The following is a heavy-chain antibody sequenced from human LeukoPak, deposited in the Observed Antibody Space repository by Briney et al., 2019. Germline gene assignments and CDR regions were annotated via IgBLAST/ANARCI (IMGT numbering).Heavy chain of an antibody. V-gene: IGHV3-21*01. J-gene: IGHJ4*02. CDR3: ARDSIAVAGTSRY. Sequence: GGSLRLSCAASGYTFSSYSMNWVRQAPGKGLEWVSSISSSSSYIKYADSVRGRFTISRDNAKNSLYLQMNSLRAEDTAVYYCARDSIAVAGTSRYGGQGPLFTVS. CDR2: ISSSSSYI. D-gene: IGHD6-19*01. CDR1: GYTFSSYS.